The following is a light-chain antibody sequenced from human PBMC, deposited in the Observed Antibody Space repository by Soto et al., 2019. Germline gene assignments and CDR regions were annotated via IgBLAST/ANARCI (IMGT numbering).Light chain of an antibody. CDR2: VGTGGIVG. J-gene: IGLJ1*01. CDR3: GADHGSGSNFVYV. V-gene: IGLV9-49*01. CDR1: SGYSNYK. Sequence: QLVLTQPPSASASLGASVTLTCTLSSGYSNYKVDWYQQRPGKGPRFVMRVGTGGIVGYKGDGIPDRFSVLGSGLNRYLTIKNIQEEDESDYHCGADHGSGSNFVYVFGTGTKLTVL.